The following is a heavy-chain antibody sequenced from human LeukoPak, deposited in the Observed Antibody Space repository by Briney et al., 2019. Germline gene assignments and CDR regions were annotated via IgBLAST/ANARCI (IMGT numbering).Heavy chain of an antibody. D-gene: IGHD3-9*01. Sequence: GGSLRLSCAASGFTFSNYAMSWVRQAPGKGLEWVSAVSGRDTSTYYTDSVKGRFTISRDNSKNTLYLQMNSLSAEDTAIYYYAKWGDYDVLTGYYDSDYWGQGTLVTVSS. CDR3: AKWGDYDVLTGYYDSDY. CDR2: VSGRDTST. CDR1: GFTFSNYA. J-gene: IGHJ4*02. V-gene: IGHV3-23*01.